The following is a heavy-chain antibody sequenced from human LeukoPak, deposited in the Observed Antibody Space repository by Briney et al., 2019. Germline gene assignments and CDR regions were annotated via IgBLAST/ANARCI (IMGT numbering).Heavy chain of an antibody. J-gene: IGHJ4*02. D-gene: IGHD6-13*01. CDR2: IGTAGDT. CDR1: GFTFSSYD. Sequence: GGSLRLSCAASGFTFSSYDMHWVRQATGKGLEWVSAIGTAGDTYYPDSVKGRFTISRDNSKNTLYLQMNSLRAEDTAVYYCASAHSSSWYYFDYWGQGTLVTVSS. CDR3: ASAHSSSWYYFDY. V-gene: IGHV3-13*01.